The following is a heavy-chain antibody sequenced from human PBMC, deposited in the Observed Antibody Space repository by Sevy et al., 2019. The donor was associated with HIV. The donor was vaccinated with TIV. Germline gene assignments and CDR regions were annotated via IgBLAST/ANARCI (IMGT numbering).Heavy chain of an antibody. J-gene: IGHJ4*02. D-gene: IGHD6-13*01. CDR1: GYTLTELS. CDR3: AIERRKIAAAGTHYFDY. CDR2: FDPEDGET. Sequence: ASVKVSCKVSGYTLTELSMHWVRQAPGKGLEWMGGFDPEDGETIYAQKFQGRVTMTEDTSTDTAYMELSGLRSEDPAVYDCAIERRKIAAAGTHYFDYWGQGTLVTVSS. V-gene: IGHV1-24*01.